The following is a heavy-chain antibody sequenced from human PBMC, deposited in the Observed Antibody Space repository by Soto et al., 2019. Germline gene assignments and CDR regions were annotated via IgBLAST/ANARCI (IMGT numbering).Heavy chain of an antibody. CDR2: INTYNGMT. CDR1: GYTFINYH. J-gene: IGHJ4*02. Sequence: QVQLVQSGGEVKKPGASVTVSCKASGYTFINYHITWVRQAPGQGLEWMAWINTYNGMTDYGQRFQGRVTMTRDTTPSTAYMELRNLASDDTAVYFCAKSPRGEMATDWGQGTLVTVSS. D-gene: IGHD5-12*01. V-gene: IGHV1-18*01. CDR3: AKSPRGEMATD.